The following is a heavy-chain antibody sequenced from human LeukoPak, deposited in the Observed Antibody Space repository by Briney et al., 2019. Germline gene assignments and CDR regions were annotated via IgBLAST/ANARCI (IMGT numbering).Heavy chain of an antibody. V-gene: IGHV3-9*01. CDR2: INWNSGSI. CDR3: ARWNYYGSGSTTGNDY. D-gene: IGHD3-10*01. Sequence: GGSLRLSCAASGFTFDDYAMHWVRQAPGKGLEWVSGINWNSGSIGYADSVKGRFTISRDNAKNTLYLQMNSLRAEDTAVYYCARWNYYGSGSTTGNDYWGQGTLVTVSS. J-gene: IGHJ4*02. CDR1: GFTFDDYA.